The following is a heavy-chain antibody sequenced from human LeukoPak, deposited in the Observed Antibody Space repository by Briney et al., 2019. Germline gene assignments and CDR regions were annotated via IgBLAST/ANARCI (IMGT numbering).Heavy chain of an antibody. V-gene: IGHV4-59*01. CDR2: VYYSGTT. Sequence: SESLSLTCTVSGGSISPFYWSWIRQPPGKGLEWIGYVYYSGTTNYNSSLTSRVTISVDTSKNQFSLKLNSVTAADTAVYYCATHSSPKGGVFDIWGQGTMVTVSS. CDR3: ATHSSPKGGVFDI. D-gene: IGHD2-8*02. J-gene: IGHJ3*02. CDR1: GGSISPFY.